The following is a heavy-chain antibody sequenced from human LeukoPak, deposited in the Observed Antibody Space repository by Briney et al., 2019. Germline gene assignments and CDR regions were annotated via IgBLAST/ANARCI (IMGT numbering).Heavy chain of an antibody. CDR1: GFTFSSYW. CDR2: ISGSGGST. V-gene: IGHV3-23*01. J-gene: IGHJ5*02. D-gene: IGHD2-15*01. CDR3: AKVGLLLT. Sequence: TGGSVRLSCAASGFTFSSYWMHWVRQAPGKGLEWVSAISGSGGSTYYADPVKGRFTISRDNSKNTLYLQMNSLRAEDTAVYYCAKVGLLLTWGQGTLVTVSS.